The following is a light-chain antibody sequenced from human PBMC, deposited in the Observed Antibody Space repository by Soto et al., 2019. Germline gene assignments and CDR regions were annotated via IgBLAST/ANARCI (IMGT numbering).Light chain of an antibody. CDR3: QQYDSSLFT. Sequence: EIVLTQSPGTLSLSPGERATLSCRASQSVSGSSFAWYQQKPGQAPRLLIYGASSRATGIPDRFSGSGSGTDSTLTISRLEPEDVAVYYCQQYDSSLFTFGPGTKVDIK. V-gene: IGKV3-20*01. CDR2: GAS. CDR1: QSVSGSS. J-gene: IGKJ3*01.